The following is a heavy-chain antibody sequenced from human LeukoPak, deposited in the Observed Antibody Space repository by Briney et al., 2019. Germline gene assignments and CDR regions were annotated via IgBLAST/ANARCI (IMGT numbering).Heavy chain of an antibody. J-gene: IGHJ4*02. Sequence: GGSLRLSCAASGFTFSSYAMSWVRQASGKGLEWVSAISGSGGSTYYADSVKGRFTLSRDNSQNTLYLEMNSLRAEDTAVYYCAIGYSSSSWSLFDYWGQGTLVTVSS. CDR2: ISGSGGST. D-gene: IGHD6-6*01. CDR3: AIGYSSSSWSLFDY. V-gene: IGHV3-23*01. CDR1: GFTFSSYA.